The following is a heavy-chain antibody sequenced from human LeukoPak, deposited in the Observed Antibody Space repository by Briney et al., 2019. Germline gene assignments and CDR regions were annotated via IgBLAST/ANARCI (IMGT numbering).Heavy chain of an antibody. CDR1: GFTFSSYW. J-gene: IGHJ4*02. V-gene: IGHV3-74*01. CDR3: ARDVGGSYYDFDFDY. CDR2: INSDGSST. D-gene: IGHD1-26*01. Sequence: PGGSLRLSCAASGFTFSSYWMHWARQAPGKGLVWVSRINSDGSSTSYADSVKGRFAISRDNAKNRLYLQMNSLIAEDTAVYYCARDVGGSYYDFDFDYWGQGTLVTVSS.